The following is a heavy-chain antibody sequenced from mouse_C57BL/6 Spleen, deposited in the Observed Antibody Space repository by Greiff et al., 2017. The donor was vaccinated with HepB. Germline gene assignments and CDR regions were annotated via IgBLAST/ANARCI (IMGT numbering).Heavy chain of an antibody. V-gene: IGHV1-18*01. CDR1: GYTFTDYN. D-gene: IGHD1-1*01. J-gene: IGHJ1*03. Sequence: VQLQQPGPELVKPGASVKIPCKASGYTFTDYNMDWVKQSHGKSLEWIGDINPNNGGTIYNQKFKGKATLTVDKSSSTAYMELRSLTSEDTAVYDCARPIYYYGSSYWYFDVWGTGTTVTVSS. CDR3: ARPIYYYGSSYWYFDV. CDR2: INPNNGGT.